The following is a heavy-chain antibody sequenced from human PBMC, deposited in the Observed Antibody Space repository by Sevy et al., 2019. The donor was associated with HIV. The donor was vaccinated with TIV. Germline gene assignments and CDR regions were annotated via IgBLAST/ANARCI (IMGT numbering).Heavy chain of an antibody. Sequence: GGSLRLSCAASGFTFSSYAMSWVRQAPGKGLEWVSVISGNGVYKYYADSVKGRFTISRDTSKNTLYLQMNSLRAEDTAVYYCAKGSTSSSEVGYFDYWGQGTLVTVSS. J-gene: IGHJ4*02. V-gene: IGHV3-23*01. CDR1: GFTFSSYA. CDR3: AKGSTSSSEVGYFDY. D-gene: IGHD2-2*01. CDR2: ISGNGVYK.